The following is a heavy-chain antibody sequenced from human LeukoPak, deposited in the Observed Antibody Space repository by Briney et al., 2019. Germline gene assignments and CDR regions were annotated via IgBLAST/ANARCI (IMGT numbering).Heavy chain of an antibody. J-gene: IGHJ3*02. Sequence: GGSLRLSCAASGFTCSYAMSWVRQAPGKGLEWVSAISGSGGSTYYADSVKGRFTISRDNSKNTLYLQMNSLRAEDTAVYYCARRRWIQLWLLVPKGAFDIWGQGTMVTVSS. CDR2: ISGSGGST. V-gene: IGHV3-23*01. CDR1: GFTCSYA. D-gene: IGHD5-18*01. CDR3: ARRRWIQLWLLVPKGAFDI.